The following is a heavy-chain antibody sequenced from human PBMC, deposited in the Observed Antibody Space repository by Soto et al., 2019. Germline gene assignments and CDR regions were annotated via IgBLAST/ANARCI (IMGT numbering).Heavy chain of an antibody. J-gene: IGHJ4*02. Sequence: GESLKISCRGSGFTFTNYWIAWVRQMPGKGLEWMGIIYPGDSETSYSPSFQGQVIISADKSINTAYLQWSSLKASDTAMYYCGKILGRTRRFESWGQGTLVTVSS. CDR2: IYPGDSET. CDR1: GFTFTNYW. D-gene: IGHD1-1*01. CDR3: GKILGRTRRFES. V-gene: IGHV5-51*01.